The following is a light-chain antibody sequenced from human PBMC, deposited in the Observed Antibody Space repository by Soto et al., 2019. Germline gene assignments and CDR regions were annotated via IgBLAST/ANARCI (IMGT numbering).Light chain of an antibody. Sequence: DVVMTQSPLSLPVTLGQPASISCRSSQSLLHTDGNTYLNWCQQRPGQSARRLIYKVSNRDSGVPDRFSGSGSGTDFTLKLSRVEAEDIGVYYCMQGIHWPPYTFGHGTK. CDR2: KVS. CDR1: QSLLHTDGNTY. J-gene: IGKJ2*01. V-gene: IGKV2-30*02. CDR3: MQGIHWPPYT.